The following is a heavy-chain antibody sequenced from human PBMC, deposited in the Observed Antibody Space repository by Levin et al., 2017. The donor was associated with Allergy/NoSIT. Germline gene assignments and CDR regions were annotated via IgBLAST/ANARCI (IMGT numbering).Heavy chain of an antibody. Sequence: GGSLRLSCAGSVFSFADAAMHWVRQIPGKGLEWVAGISWDSGSKRYADSVKGRFTISRDNANHSLSLQMNSLRVDDTALYYCARDFRHQLDGFNNFASWGQGTLVTVSS. CDR1: VFSFADAA. V-gene: IGHV3-9*01. D-gene: IGHD5-24*01. J-gene: IGHJ5*01. CDR2: ISWDSGSK. CDR3: ARDFRHQLDGFNNFAS.